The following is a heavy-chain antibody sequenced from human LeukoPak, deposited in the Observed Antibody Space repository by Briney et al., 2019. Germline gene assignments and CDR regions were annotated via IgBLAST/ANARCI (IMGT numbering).Heavy chain of an antibody. CDR3: VRGDTATTFDY. J-gene: IGHJ4*02. D-gene: IGHD5-18*01. Sequence: SETLSLTCTVSGGSISSYYWSWIRQPPGKGLEWIGYIYYSGSTNYNPSLKSRVTISVDTSKNQFSLKLSSVTAADTAVYYCVRGDTATTFDYWGQGTLVTVSS. V-gene: IGHV4-59*08. CDR2: IYYSGST. CDR1: GGSISSYY.